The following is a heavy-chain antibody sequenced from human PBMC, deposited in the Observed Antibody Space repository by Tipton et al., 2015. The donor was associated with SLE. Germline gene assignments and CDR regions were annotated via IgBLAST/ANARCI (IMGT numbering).Heavy chain of an antibody. Sequence: QSGAEVKKPGESLKISCKGSGYSFTSYWIGWVRQMPGKGLEWMGIIYPGDSDTRYSPSFQGQVTISADKSISTAYLQWSSLKASDTAMYYCARFQQLASYYYYGMDVWGQGTTVTVSS. CDR3: ARFQQLASYYYYGMDV. V-gene: IGHV5-51*03. J-gene: IGHJ6*02. CDR1: GYSFTSYW. CDR2: IYPGDSDT. D-gene: IGHD6-13*01.